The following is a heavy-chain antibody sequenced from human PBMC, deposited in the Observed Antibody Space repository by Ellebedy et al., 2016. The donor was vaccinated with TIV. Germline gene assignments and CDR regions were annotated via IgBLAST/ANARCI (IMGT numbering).Heavy chain of an antibody. CDR3: ARQAYSSSWYPFDH. D-gene: IGHD6-13*01. Sequence: SETLSLTXTVSGGSISSNTYYWGCIRQPPGKGLEWVGTVYYTGSTWYNPSLRSRMTISLEKSKHQFSLRLSSVTAADTAIYYCARQAYSSSWYPFDHWGQGTLVVVSS. CDR2: VYYTGST. V-gene: IGHV4-39*01. CDR1: GGSISSNTYY. J-gene: IGHJ4*02.